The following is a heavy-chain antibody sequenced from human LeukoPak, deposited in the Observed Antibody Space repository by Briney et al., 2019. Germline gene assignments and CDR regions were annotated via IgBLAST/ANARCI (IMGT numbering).Heavy chain of an antibody. Sequence: GESLKISCKGSGYSFTYWIGWVRQMPGKGLEWMGIIYSGDSHTKYSPSFQGRVSISADKSISTAYLQWSSLKASDTAMYYCARLGSGSYYFYWGQGTLVTVSS. CDR3: ARLGSGSYYFY. D-gene: IGHD1-26*01. CDR2: IYSGDSHT. J-gene: IGHJ4*02. V-gene: IGHV5-51*01. CDR1: GYSFTYW.